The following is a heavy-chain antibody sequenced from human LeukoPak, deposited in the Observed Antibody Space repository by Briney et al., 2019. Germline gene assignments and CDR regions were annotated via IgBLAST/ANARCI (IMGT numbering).Heavy chain of an antibody. CDR2: ISYDGNNK. CDR1: GFTFSSYA. CDR3: ARDRGGSSNSTGYYYHYYMDV. D-gene: IGHD3-16*01. V-gene: IGHV3-30*04. J-gene: IGHJ6*03. Sequence: PGGSLRLSCTASGFTFSSYAMHWVRQAPGKGLEWVAVISYDGNNKYYADSVKGRFTISRDNSKNTLYLQMNSLRAEDTAVYYCARDRGGSSNSTGYYYHYYMDVWGKGTTVTVSS.